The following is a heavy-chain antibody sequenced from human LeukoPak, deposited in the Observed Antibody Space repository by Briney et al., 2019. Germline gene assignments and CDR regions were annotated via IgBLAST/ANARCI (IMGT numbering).Heavy chain of an antibody. CDR1: GFTFSSYE. V-gene: IGHV3-48*03. J-gene: IGHJ5*02. CDR3: ARGQTTFGP. CDR2: ISSSGSTI. Sequence: GGSLRLSCAASGFTFSSYEMNWVRQAPGKGLEWVSYISSSGSTIYYADSVKGRFTVSRDNAKNSLFLQMNSLTAEDTAVYYCARGQTTFGPWGQGTLVTVSS. D-gene: IGHD1-7*01.